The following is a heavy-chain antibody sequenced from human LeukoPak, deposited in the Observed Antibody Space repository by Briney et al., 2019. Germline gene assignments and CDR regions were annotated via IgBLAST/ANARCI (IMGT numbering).Heavy chain of an antibody. J-gene: IGHJ4*02. CDR3: ARDSGYGTFDY. CDR2: IYHSGRS. V-gene: IGHV4-38-2*02. D-gene: IGHD5-12*01. CDR1: GSSIISGYY. Sequence: PSETLSLTCAVSGSSIISGYYWAWIRQPPRKGLEWIGSIYHSGRSYYNPSLKTRVTISVDTSKNQSSLKLSSVTAADTAVYYCARDSGYGTFDYWGQGTLVTVSS.